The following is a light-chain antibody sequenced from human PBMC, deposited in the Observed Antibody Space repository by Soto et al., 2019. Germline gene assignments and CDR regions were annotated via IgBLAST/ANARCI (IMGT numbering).Light chain of an antibody. Sequence: QSALTQPASVSGSPGQSITMSCTGTSNDVGGYNYVSWYQQHPGKAPKLMIYDVSKRPSGVPDRFSGSKSGNTASLTISGLQAEDEADYYCCSYAGSYIVFGTGTKLTVL. CDR3: CSYAGSYIV. J-gene: IGLJ1*01. CDR2: DVS. CDR1: SNDVGGYNY. V-gene: IGLV2-11*01.